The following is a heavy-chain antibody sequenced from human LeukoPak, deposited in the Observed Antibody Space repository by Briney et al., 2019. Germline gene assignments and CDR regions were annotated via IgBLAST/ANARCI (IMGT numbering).Heavy chain of an antibody. CDR3: AKNWGSGWFFEY. V-gene: IGHV3-30*18. CDR2: MSYDGNNK. D-gene: IGHD6-19*01. J-gene: IGHJ4*02. CDR1: GFTFSSYG. Sequence: GSLRLSCAASGFTFSSYGMHWVRQAPGKGLEWVAVMSYDGNNKYYADSVKGRFTISRDNSKNTLYLQMNSLRAEDTAVYYCAKNWGSGWFFEYWGQGTLVTVSS.